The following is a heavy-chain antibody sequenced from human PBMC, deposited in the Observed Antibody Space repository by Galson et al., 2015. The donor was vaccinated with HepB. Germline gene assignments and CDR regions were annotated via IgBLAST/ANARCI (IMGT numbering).Heavy chain of an antibody. D-gene: IGHD5-18*01. CDR3: ARGRSYGLDY. Sequence: SLRLSCAASGFTFSSYAMHWVRQAPGKGLEWVAVISYDGSNKYYADSVKGRFTISRDNSKNTLYLQMNSLRAEDTAVYYCARGRSYGLDYWGQGTLVTVSS. CDR2: ISYDGSNK. J-gene: IGHJ4*02. CDR1: GFTFSSYA. V-gene: IGHV3-30-3*01.